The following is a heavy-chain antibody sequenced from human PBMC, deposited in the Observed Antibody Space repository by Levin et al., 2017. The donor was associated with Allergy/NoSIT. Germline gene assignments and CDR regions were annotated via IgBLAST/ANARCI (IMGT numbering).Heavy chain of an antibody. J-gene: IGHJ4*02. D-gene: IGHD3-22*01. CDR1: RYIFSDYF. Sequence: ASVKVSCKASRYIFSDYFIHWVLQAPGQGLEWMGWINPHSGDTKYAQEFQGRVTMTRDTSISTAYMELTRLTSDDTAVYYCARDLYNDDSVFGYWGQGTLVNVFS. V-gene: IGHV1-2*02. CDR3: ARDLYNDDSVFGY. CDR2: INPHSGDT.